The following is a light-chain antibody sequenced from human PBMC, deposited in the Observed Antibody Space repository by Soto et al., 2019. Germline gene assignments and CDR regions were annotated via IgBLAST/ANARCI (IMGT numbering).Light chain of an antibody. CDR1: QSVTTS. V-gene: IGKV3-11*01. CDR2: DAS. CDR3: QQRSNWRVT. J-gene: IGKJ4*01. Sequence: EIVLTQSPATLSLSPWERATLSCRASQSVTTSLAWYQQKPGQAPRLLIYDASNRATGIPARFSGSGSGTDFTLTISSLEPEDIAVYYCQQRSNWRVTFGGGTKVDIK.